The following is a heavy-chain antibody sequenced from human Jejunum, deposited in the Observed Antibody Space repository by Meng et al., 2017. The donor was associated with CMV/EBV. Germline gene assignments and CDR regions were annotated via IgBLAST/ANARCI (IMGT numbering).Heavy chain of an antibody. J-gene: IGHJ3*02. CDR3: AKSVSEGLDI. V-gene: IGHV3-30*02. D-gene: IGHD5/OR15-5a*01. CDR1: GFTFSSYA. Sequence: WAASGFTFSSYAMHWVRQSPVRGLEWVAFIRHDGSDKYYADSAKGRFTVSRDNSKNTLYLQMNSLRAEDTALYYCAKSVSEGLDIRGQGTMVTVSS. CDR2: IRHDGSDK.